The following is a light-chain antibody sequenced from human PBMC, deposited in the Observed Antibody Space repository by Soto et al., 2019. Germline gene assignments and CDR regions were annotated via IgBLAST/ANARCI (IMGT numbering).Light chain of an antibody. V-gene: IGKV3-15*01. CDR2: DTS. Sequence: EIVMTQSPATLSVSPGEIATLSFRASQSLSSNLAWYQQKPGQAPRLLIYDTSTRATGFPTRFSGSRSGAEFTLTINSLQSEDFAVYYCQPYNNWPLTFGGGTKVDIK. J-gene: IGKJ4*01. CDR1: QSLSSN. CDR3: QPYNNWPLT.